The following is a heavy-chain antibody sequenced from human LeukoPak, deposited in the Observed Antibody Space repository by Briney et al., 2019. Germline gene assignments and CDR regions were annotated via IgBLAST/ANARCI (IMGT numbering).Heavy chain of an antibody. Sequence: GGSLTLSCAASGFSFNNYAMSWVRQAPGKGLEWVSAISTTGGSTYYADSVKGRFTVSRDNSKNTLSLQMDSLRVEDTALYYCAKDWTTVVTPKGYYFDSWGQGTLVTVSS. CDR1: GFSFNNYA. V-gene: IGHV3-23*01. J-gene: IGHJ4*02. CDR2: ISTTGGST. CDR3: AKDWTTVVTPKGYYFDS. D-gene: IGHD4-23*01.